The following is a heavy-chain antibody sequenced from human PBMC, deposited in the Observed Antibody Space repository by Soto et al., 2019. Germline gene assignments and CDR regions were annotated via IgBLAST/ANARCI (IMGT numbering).Heavy chain of an antibody. J-gene: IGHJ6*02. D-gene: IGHD2-15*01. Sequence: GGSLRLSCAASGFTFSSYAMHWVRQAPGKGLEWVAVISYDGSNKYYADSVKGRFTISRDNSKNTLYLQMNSLRAEDTAVYYCARRDCSGGSCYFYYYYGMDVWGQGTTVTVSS. CDR2: ISYDGSNK. V-gene: IGHV3-30-3*01. CDR3: ARRDCSGGSCYFYYYYGMDV. CDR1: GFTFSSYA.